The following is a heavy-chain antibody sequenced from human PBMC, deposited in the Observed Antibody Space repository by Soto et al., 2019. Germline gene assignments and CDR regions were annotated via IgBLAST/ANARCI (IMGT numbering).Heavy chain of an antibody. CDR1: GFTFDDYA. CDR2: ISANGGSI. D-gene: IGHD2-15*01. J-gene: IGHJ4*02. CDR3: AKSGEPGVVAATSFDY. V-gene: IGHV3-9*01. Sequence: EVQLVESGGRLVQPGKSLRLSCAASGFTFDDYAMHWVRQVPGKGLEWVSGISANGGSIRYGDSVKGRFTISRDNAKNSLFLQMNSLRAEDTALYYCAKSGEPGVVAATSFDYWGQGTRVTVSS.